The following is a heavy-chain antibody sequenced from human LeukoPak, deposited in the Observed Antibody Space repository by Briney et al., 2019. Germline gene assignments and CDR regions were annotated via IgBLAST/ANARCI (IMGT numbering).Heavy chain of an antibody. CDR2: IWYDGSNK. V-gene: IGHV3-33*01. Sequence: LPGGSLRLSCAASGFTFSSYGMHWVRQAPGKGLEWVAVIWYDGSNKYYADSVKGRFTISRDNSRNTLYLQMNSLRAEDTAVYYCAREVGSGYEANDASDIWGQGTMVTVSS. D-gene: IGHD3-22*01. CDR1: GFTFSSYG. J-gene: IGHJ3*02. CDR3: AREVGSGYEANDASDI.